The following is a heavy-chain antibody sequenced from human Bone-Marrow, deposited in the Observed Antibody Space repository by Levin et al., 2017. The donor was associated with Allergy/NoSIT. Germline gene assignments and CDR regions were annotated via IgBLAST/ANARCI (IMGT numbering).Heavy chain of an antibody. CDR1: GFTFSSFG. CDR3: ARDDRTRTDAFDV. J-gene: IGHJ3*01. CDR2: VSDFGDIK. D-gene: IGHD1-14*01. Sequence: GGSLRLSCSASGFTFSSFGIHWVRQAPGKGLEWVAFVSDFGDIKENADFVKGRFTISRDNSKDTLFLQMNDLRPEDTAIYYCARDDRTRTDAFDVWGRGTVVTVSS. V-gene: IGHV3-30*04.